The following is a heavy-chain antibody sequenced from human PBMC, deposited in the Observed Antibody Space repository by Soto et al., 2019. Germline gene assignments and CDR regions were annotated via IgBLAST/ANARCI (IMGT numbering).Heavy chain of an antibody. J-gene: IGHJ6*02. CDR1: GGSISSYY. D-gene: IGHD2-15*01. CDR2: IYYSGST. V-gene: IGHV4-59*08. CDR3: ARHPGGRVYYYYGMDV. Sequence: QVQLQESGPGLVKPSETLSLTCTVSGGSISSYYWSWIRQPPGKGLEWIGYIYYSGSTNYNPSLKSRVTISVDTSKNQFSLKLSSVTAANTAEYYCARHPGGRVYYYYGMDVWGQGTTVTVSS.